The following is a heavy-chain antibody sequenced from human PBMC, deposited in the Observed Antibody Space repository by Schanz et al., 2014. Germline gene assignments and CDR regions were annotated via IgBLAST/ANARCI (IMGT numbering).Heavy chain of an antibody. J-gene: IGHJ4*02. V-gene: IGHV3-33*08. CDR3: VREVGAAAGLAWGLDY. D-gene: IGHD6-13*01. CDR1: GFTFSNYG. Sequence: QVQLVESGGGVVQPGTSLRLSCAASGFTFSNYGMHWVRQAPGKGLEWVAVIFYDGSNKYYADSVRGRFTISRDNAKSSLFLQMNSLRAEDTAVYYCVREVGAAAGLAWGLDYWGRGTLVTVSS. CDR2: IFYDGSNK.